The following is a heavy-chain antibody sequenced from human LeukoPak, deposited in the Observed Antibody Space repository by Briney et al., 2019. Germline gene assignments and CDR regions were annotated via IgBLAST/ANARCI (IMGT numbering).Heavy chain of an antibody. J-gene: IGHJ4*02. CDR1: GGSVSSGSYY. D-gene: IGHD4-23*01. V-gene: IGHV4-61*01. CDR2: IYYSGST. Sequence: PSETLSLTCTVSGGSVSSGSYYWSWIRQPPGKGLEWIGYIYYSGSTNYNPSLKSRVTISVDMSKNQFSLKLSSVTAADTAVYYCAREGGGKETPRTFGYWGQGTLVTVSS. CDR3: AREGGGKETPRTFGY.